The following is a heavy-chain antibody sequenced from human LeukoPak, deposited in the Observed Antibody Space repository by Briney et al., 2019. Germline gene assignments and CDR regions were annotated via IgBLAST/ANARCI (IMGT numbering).Heavy chain of an antibody. CDR1: GGSISSYY. J-gene: IGHJ5*02. V-gene: IGHV4-59*08. CDR2: IYYSGST. Sequence: SETVSLTCTVSGGSISSYYWSWIRQPPGKGLEWIGYIYYSGSTNYNPSLKSRVTISIDTSENQLSLKLGSVTAADTAVYYCARGYSYGYGFDPWGQGTLVTVSS. CDR3: ARGYSYGYGFDP. D-gene: IGHD5-18*01.